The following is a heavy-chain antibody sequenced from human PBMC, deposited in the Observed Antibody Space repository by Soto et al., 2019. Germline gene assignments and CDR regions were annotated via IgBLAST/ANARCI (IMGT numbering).Heavy chain of an antibody. CDR1: GFTFSSYA. CDR2: ISGRGGST. J-gene: IGHJ5*02. V-gene: IGHV3-23*01. CDR3: AKGSGTTWFPSWFDP. Sequence: EVQLLESGGGLVQPGGSLRLSCAASGFTFSSYAMSWVRQAPGKGLESVSAISGRGGSTYYADSVKGRFTIARDNSKNTLYLQMNSLRAEDTAVYSFAKGSGTTWFPSWFDPWGQGTLVTVSS. D-gene: IGHD3-10*01.